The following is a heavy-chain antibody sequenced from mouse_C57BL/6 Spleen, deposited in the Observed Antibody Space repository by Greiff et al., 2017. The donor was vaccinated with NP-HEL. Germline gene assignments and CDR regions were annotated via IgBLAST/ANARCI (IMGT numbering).Heavy chain of an antibody. CDR1: GYTFTDYN. CDR2: INPNNGGA. V-gene: IGHV1-18*01. J-gene: IGHJ3*01. D-gene: IGHD4-1*01. CDR3: AVTGSFAY. Sequence: VQLQQSGPELVKPGASVKIPCKASGYTFTDYNMDWVKQSHGKSLEWIGDINPNNGGAIYNQKFKGKATLTVDKSSSTAYMELRSLTSADTAFYYSAVTGSFAYWGQGTLVTVSA.